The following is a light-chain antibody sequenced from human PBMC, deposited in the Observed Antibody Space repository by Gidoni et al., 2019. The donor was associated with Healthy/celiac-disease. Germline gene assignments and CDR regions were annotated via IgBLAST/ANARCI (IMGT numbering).Light chain of an antibody. CDR2: DNN. V-gene: IGLV1-51*01. J-gene: IGLJ2*01. Sequence: QSVLPQPPSVSAAPGQKVTISCSGSSSNIGNNYVSWYQQLPGTAPKPLIYDNNKRPPGIPARFSGSKSGTSATLGITGLQTGDEADYYCGTWDSSLSAGGVFGGGTKLTVL. CDR1: SSNIGNNY. CDR3: GTWDSSLSAGGV.